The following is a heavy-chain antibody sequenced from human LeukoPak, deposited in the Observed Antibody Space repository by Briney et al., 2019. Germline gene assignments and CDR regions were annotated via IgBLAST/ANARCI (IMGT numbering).Heavy chain of an antibody. Sequence: SETLSLTCTVSGYSISSDYYWGWIRQPPGKGLEWIGSIHHSGRTYYNPSLKSRVTISVDSSKNQFSLKLTSVTAADTAMYYCARGGQWLVPNPPADYIDVWGKGTTVTVSS. CDR1: GYSISSDYY. CDR2: IHHSGRT. J-gene: IGHJ6*03. V-gene: IGHV4-38-2*02. CDR3: ARGGQWLVPNPPADYIDV. D-gene: IGHD6-19*01.